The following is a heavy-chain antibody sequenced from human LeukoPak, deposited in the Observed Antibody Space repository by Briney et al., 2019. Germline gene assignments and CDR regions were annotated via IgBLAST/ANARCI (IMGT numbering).Heavy chain of an antibody. V-gene: IGHV4-39*07. CDR2: IYYSGST. J-gene: IGHJ5*02. CDR1: GDSISSNSYY. CDR3: ARQFYTAIVLFWFDP. D-gene: IGHD5-18*01. Sequence: SETLSLTCTVSGDSISSNSYYWGWIRQPPGKGLEWIGSIYYSGSTYYNPSLKSRVTISVDTSKNQFSLKLSSVTAADTAVYYCARQFYTAIVLFWFDPWGLGTLVTVSS.